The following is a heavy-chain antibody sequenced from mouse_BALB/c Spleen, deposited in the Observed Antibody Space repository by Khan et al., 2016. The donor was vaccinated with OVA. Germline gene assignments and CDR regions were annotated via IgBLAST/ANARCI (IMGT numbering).Heavy chain of an antibody. J-gene: IGHJ2*01. CDR3: ARRNCHSNDFDY. D-gene: IGHD1-2*01. Sequence: VQLKQSGPDLVKPGTSVKMSCKASGYIFTNYLIHWVKQKPGQGLEWIGYIHPYTGSTKYNEKFKDKATLTSDQSSITAYMELSSLTSEDSAVYSCARRNCHSNDFDYWGQGTKLTVAS. CDR2: IHPYTGST. CDR1: GYIFTNYL. V-gene: IGHV1S136*01.